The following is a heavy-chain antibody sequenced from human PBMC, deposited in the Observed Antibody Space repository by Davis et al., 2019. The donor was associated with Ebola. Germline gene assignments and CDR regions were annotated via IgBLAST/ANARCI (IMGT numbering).Heavy chain of an antibody. Sequence: MPGGSLRLSCAVYGGSFSGYYWSWIRQPPGKGLEWIGEINHGGRINYNPSLRSRVTISVDKSKNQFFLKVSSVTAADTAVYYCARVNGDYYYYGLDVWGQGTTVTVSS. J-gene: IGHJ6*02. CDR2: INHGGRI. D-gene: IGHD3-16*02. CDR1: GGSFSGYY. CDR3: ARVNGDYYYYGLDV. V-gene: IGHV4-34*01.